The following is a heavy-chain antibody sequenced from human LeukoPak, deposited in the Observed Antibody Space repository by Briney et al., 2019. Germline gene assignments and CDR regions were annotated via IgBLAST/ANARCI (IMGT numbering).Heavy chain of an antibody. Sequence: ASVTVSCKASGYTFTNYGISWVRQAPGQGLEWVGWIYAYNGNTNYAQKLQGRVTMTTDTSTSTAYMKLRSLRSDERAVYYCASSLYSGSSPRPNAFDISGQGKMVTVSS. J-gene: IGHJ3*02. CDR2: IYAYNGNT. D-gene: IGHD6-6*01. CDR3: ASSLYSGSSPRPNAFDI. CDR1: GYTFTNYG. V-gene: IGHV1-18*01.